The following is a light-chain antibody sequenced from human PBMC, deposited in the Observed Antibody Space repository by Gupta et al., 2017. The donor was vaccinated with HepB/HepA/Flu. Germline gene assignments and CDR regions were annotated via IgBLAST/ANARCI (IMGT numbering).Light chain of an antibody. Sequence: EILMTQSPATLSVSPGEGATLSCRASQSVSNNLAWYQQKPGQAPRLLIYSASNRATGIPARFSGSGSGTKFTLTINSLQSEDFAVYYCQHCNNWPPTFGGGTKVEIK. J-gene: IGKJ4*01. CDR1: QSVSNN. CDR3: QHCNNWPPT. CDR2: SAS. V-gene: IGKV3-15*01.